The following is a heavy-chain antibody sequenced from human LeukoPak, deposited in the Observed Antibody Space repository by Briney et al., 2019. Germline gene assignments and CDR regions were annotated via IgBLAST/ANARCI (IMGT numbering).Heavy chain of an antibody. CDR2: IYSGGST. Sequence: GGSLRLSCAASGFTVSSNYMSWVRQAPGKGLEWVSAIYSGGSTYYADSVKGRFTISRDNSKNTLYLQMNSLRAEDTAVYYCASAPVPYSGSYTNPGYWGQGTLVTVSS. D-gene: IGHD1-26*01. J-gene: IGHJ4*02. CDR3: ASAPVPYSGSYTNPGY. V-gene: IGHV3-66*01. CDR1: GFTVSSNY.